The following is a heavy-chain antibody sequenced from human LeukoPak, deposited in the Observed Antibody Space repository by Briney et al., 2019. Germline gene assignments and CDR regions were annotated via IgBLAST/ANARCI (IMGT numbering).Heavy chain of an antibody. V-gene: IGHV4-34*01. CDR3: ARGLRSSY. CDR2: INHSGST. D-gene: IGHD4-17*01. J-gene: IGHJ4*02. CDR1: GGSFSGYY. Sequence: SETLSLTCAVHGGSFSGYYWSWIRQPPGKGLEWIGEINHSGSTNYNPSLKSRVTISVDTSKNQFSLKLSSVTAADTAVYYCARGLRSSYWGQGTLVTVSS.